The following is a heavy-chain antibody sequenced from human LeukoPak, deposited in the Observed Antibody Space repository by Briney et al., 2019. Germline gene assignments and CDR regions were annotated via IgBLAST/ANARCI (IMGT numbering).Heavy chain of an antibody. CDR3: AKEIISTYYYDSSGYPDAFDI. CDR2: ISGDGGST. J-gene: IGHJ3*02. CDR1: GFTFDDYA. V-gene: IGHV3-43*02. D-gene: IGHD3-22*01. Sequence: GGSLRLSCAASGFTFDDYAMHWVRQAPGKGLEWVSLISGDGGSTYYADSVKGRFTISRDNSKNSLYLQMNSLRTEDTALYYCAKEIISTYYYDSSGYPDAFDIWGQGTMVTVSS.